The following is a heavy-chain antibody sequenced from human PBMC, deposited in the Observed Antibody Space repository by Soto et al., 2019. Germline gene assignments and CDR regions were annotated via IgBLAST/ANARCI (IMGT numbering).Heavy chain of an antibody. V-gene: IGHV1-8*01. CDR3: ARAKRPYYYGSGSYYNADYFDY. CDR1: GYTFTSYD. J-gene: IGHJ4*02. CDR2: MNPNSGNT. Sequence: GASVKVSCKASGYTFTSYDINWVRQATGQGLEWMGWMNPNSGNTGYAQKFQGRVTMTRNTSISTAYMELSSLRSEDTAVYYCARAKRPYYYGSGSYYNADYFDYWGQGTLVTVSS. D-gene: IGHD3-10*01.